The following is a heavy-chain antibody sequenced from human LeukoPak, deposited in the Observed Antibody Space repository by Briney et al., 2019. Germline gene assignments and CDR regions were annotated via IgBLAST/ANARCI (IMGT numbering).Heavy chain of an antibody. J-gene: IGHJ4*02. CDR1: GYSFASYW. D-gene: IGHD3-9*01. CDR2: IYTGESDT. CDR3: ARQADYNVLTGYHKGHLDY. V-gene: IGHV5-51*01. Sequence: GESLKISCKGSGYSFASYWIGWVRRMPGKGLEWMGIIYTGESDTRYSPSFEGQGNISADKSITTAYLQWSSLQASDTAMYYCARQADYNVLTGYHKGHLDYWGQGTLVTVSS.